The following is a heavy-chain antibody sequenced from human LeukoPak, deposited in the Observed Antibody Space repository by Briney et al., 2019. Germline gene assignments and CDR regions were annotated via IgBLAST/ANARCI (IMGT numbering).Heavy chain of an antibody. CDR1: GFTLDDYG. Sequence: GGSLRLSCAASGFTLDDYGMSWVRQAPGKGLEWVSGINWNGGSTGYVDSVKGRFTISRDNAKNSLFLHMNSLRVEDTALYYCARDRVVVATTTPPYWYFDLWGRGTRVTVSS. V-gene: IGHV3-20*04. J-gene: IGHJ2*01. CDR3: ARDRVVVATTTPPYWYFDL. D-gene: IGHD2-15*01. CDR2: INWNGGST.